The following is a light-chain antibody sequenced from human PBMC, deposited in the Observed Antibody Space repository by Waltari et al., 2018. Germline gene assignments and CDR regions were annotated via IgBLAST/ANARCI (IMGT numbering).Light chain of an antibody. Sequence: DIVMTQSPDSLAVSLGQRATINCTSSQTVFYSSDNKNYLAWYQQKPGQSPKLLIYWASARESGVPNRFSGSGSGTDFTLTISNLQSEDVAIYYCQQYYRTPWTFGQGTKVELK. CDR3: QQYYRTPWT. J-gene: IGKJ1*01. CDR2: WAS. CDR1: QTVFYSSDNKNY. V-gene: IGKV4-1*01.